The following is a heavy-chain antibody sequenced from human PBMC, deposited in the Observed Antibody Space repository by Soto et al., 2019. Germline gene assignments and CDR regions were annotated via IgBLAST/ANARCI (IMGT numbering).Heavy chain of an antibody. Sequence: SETLSLTCAVYGGSFSGYYWSWIRQPPGKGLEWIGEINHSGSTNYNPSLKSRVTISVDTSKNQFSLKLSSVTAADTAVYYCARGHSGSYPGDWGQGTLVAVSS. CDR1: GGSFSGYY. J-gene: IGHJ4*02. V-gene: IGHV4-34*01. CDR2: INHSGST. CDR3: ARGHSGSYPGD. D-gene: IGHD1-26*01.